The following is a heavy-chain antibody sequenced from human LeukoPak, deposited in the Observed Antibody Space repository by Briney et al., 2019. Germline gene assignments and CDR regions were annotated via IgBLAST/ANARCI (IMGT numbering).Heavy chain of an antibody. CDR2: ISYDGSNK. CDR3: AKDLILDRARRVWGSYRPPY. Sequence: GGSLRLSCAASGFTFSSYGMHWVRQAPGKGLEWVAVISYDGSNKYYADSVKGRFTISRDNSKNTLYLQMNSLRAEDTAVYYCAKDLILDRARRVWGSYRPPYWGQGTLVTVSS. CDR1: GFTFSSYG. V-gene: IGHV3-30*18. D-gene: IGHD3-16*02. J-gene: IGHJ4*02.